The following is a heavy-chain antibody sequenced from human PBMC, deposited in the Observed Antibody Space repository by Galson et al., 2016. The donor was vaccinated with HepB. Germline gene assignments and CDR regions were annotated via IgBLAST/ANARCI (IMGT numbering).Heavy chain of an antibody. J-gene: IGHJ4*02. CDR3: AREELDY. CDR2: ISSYFGNT. Sequence: SVKVSCKASGYTFTNYGISWVRQAPGQGLEWMGWISSYFGNTNFAQKFQDRVTLTRDTSTNTAYMELRSLTSDDTAVYYCAREELDYWGQGTLVTVSS. CDR1: GYTFTNYG. D-gene: IGHD2/OR15-2a*01. V-gene: IGHV1-18*01.